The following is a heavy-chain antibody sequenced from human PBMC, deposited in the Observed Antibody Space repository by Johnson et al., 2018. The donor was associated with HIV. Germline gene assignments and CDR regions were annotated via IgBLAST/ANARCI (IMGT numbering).Heavy chain of an antibody. D-gene: IGHD6-13*01. V-gene: IGHV3-33*06. CDR2: IWYDGSNK. J-gene: IGHJ3*02. CDR1: GFTFSSYG. CDR3: AKETVRQQLVLGTDAFDI. Sequence: VQLVESGGGVVQPGRSLRLSCAASGFTFSSYGMHWVRQAPGKGLEWVAVIWYDGSNKYYADSVKGRFPISRDNSKNTLYLQMNSLRAEDTAVYYCAKETVRQQLVLGTDAFDIWGQGTMVTVSS.